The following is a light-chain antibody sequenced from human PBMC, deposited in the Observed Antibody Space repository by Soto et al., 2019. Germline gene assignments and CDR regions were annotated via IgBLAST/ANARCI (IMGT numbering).Light chain of an antibody. V-gene: IGKV1-5*01. CDR1: QSISSW. Sequence: DIQMTQSPSTLSASLGNRVAISCRASQSISSWLAWYQQKKGKAPKLLIYAASTLQSGVPSRFRGSGSGTEFTLTISRLQPDDFETYYCQHYNSYSEAFGQGTKVDIK. CDR2: AAS. CDR3: QHYNSYSEA. J-gene: IGKJ1*01.